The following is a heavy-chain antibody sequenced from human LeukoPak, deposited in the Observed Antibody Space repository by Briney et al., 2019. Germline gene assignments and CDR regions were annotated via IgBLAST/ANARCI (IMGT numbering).Heavy chain of an antibody. D-gene: IGHD4-23*01. CDR1: GFTFSNAW. J-gene: IGHJ6*02. CDR3: ARRGAVTQAYYDYGMDV. CDR2: VKRKTDGGTP. Sequence: PGGSLRLSCAAPGFTFSNAWMSWVRQAPGKGLEWVGRVKRKTDGGTPDYAAPVKGRFTISRDNPKNTLYLQMNSLRAEDTAVYYCARRGAVTQAYYDYGMDVWGQGTTVTVSS. V-gene: IGHV3-15*01.